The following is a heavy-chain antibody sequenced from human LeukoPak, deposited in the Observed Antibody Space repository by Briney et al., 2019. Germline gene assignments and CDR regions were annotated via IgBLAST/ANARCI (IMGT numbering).Heavy chain of an antibody. CDR3: ARRYYYDSSGYYYYPYFDY. V-gene: IGHV1-18*01. Sequence: APVKVSCKASGYTFTSYGISWVRQAPGQGLEWMGWISAYNGNANYAQKLQGRVTMTTDTSTSTAYMELRSPRSDDTAVYYCARRYYYDSSGYYYYPYFDYWGQGTLVTVSS. J-gene: IGHJ4*02. D-gene: IGHD3-22*01. CDR1: GYTFTSYG. CDR2: ISAYNGNA.